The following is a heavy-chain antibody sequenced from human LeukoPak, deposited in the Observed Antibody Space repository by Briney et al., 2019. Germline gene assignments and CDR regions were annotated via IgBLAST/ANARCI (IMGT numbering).Heavy chain of an antibody. V-gene: IGHV4-59*01. D-gene: IGHD2-15*01. CDR2: IYYSGST. CDR3: ARRFAYCSGGSCYFFFDY. Sequence: PSETLSLTCTVSGGSISSYYWSWIRQPPGKGLEWIGYIYYSGSTNYNPSLKSRVTISVDTSKNQFSLKLSSVTAADTAVYYCARRFAYCSGGSCYFFFDYWGQGTLVTVSS. CDR1: GGSISSYY. J-gene: IGHJ4*02.